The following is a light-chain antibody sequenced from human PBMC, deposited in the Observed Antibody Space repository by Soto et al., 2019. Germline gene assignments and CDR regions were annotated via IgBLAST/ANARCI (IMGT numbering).Light chain of an antibody. Sequence: LTHSPRPLSLPQGERATLSCGAARQGSSSYLAWYQQKPGQAPRLLSYGASNWASGVPDRFSGSGSGTDFTLTISRLEPEDFAVYYCQQYDSSCTFGQGTKVDIK. CDR1: RQGSSSY. CDR2: GAS. J-gene: IGKJ1*01. CDR3: QQYDSSCT. V-gene: IGKV3-20*01.